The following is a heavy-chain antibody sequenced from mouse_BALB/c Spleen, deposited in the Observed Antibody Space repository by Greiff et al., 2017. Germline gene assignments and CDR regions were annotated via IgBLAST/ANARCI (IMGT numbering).Heavy chain of an antibody. CDR1: GFNIKDTY. J-gene: IGHJ2*01. CDR2: IDPENGNT. Sequence: VQLQQSGAELVKPGASVKLSCTASGFNIKDTYMHWVKQRPEQGLEWIGRIDPENGNTKYDPKFQGKATITADTSSNTAYLQLSSLTSEDTAVYYCARGYVRPGNFDYWGQGTTLTVSS. V-gene: IGHV14-3*02. D-gene: IGHD2-2*01. CDR3: ARGYVRPGNFDY.